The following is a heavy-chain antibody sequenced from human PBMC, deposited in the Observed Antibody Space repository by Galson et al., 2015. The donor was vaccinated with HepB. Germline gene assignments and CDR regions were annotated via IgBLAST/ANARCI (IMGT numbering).Heavy chain of an antibody. CDR2: IGVRGTT. J-gene: IGHJ4*02. CDR1: GFTFSRLG. D-gene: IGHD1-1*01. V-gene: IGHV3-23*01. CDR3: AKGTTDIDY. Sequence: SLRLSCAASGFTFSRLGMTWVRQAPGKGLECVSAIGVRGTTDYSDSVKGRFIISRDNSKNMLYLQMNNLRAEDTAVYYCAKGTTDIDYWGQGNLVTVSS.